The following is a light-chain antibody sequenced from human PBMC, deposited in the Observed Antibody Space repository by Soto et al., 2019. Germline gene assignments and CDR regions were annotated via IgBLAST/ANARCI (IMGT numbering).Light chain of an antibody. J-gene: IGKJ1*01. V-gene: IGKV3-11*01. CDR2: DAC. CDR3: QQRSNWPPT. Sequence: EVVWTQSTATLPLATGERATLSCRASQSVSSYLAWYQQKPGLSPRMLIYDACMRAPGTPATFRGSGSGTDFSLTLRSLEPEDFAVYYCQQRSNWPPTFGQGTKVDI. CDR1: QSVSSY.